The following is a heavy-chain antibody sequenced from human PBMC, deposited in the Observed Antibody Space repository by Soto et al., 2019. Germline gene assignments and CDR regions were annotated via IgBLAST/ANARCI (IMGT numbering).Heavy chain of an antibody. Sequence: QVQLQESGPGLVKPSETLSLTCTVSGGSVSSGSHYWSWIRQPPGKGLEWIGYIYYSGSTNYNPSLKSRVTISVDTSKNQFSLKLSSVTAADTAVYYCAGERYSYGPKETFDYWGQGTLVTVSS. CDR3: AGERYSYGPKETFDY. CDR1: GGSVSSGSHY. CDR2: IYYSGST. D-gene: IGHD5-18*01. J-gene: IGHJ4*02. V-gene: IGHV4-61*01.